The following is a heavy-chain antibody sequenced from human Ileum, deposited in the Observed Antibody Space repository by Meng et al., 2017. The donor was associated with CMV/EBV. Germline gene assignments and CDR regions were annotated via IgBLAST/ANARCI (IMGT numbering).Heavy chain of an antibody. CDR1: GFTFNNYA. J-gene: IGHJ4*02. CDR3: SRGDTRTTWLLFDY. D-gene: IGHD5-12*01. V-gene: IGHV3-23*01. Sequence: GESLKISCSASGFTFNNYAMTWVRQAPGKGLEWVSSILGTGPTYYADYVKGRFTISRDDSKNTLFLQLNSLRDEDTAVFYCSRGDTRTTWLLFDYWGLGTLVTVSS. CDR2: ILGTGPT.